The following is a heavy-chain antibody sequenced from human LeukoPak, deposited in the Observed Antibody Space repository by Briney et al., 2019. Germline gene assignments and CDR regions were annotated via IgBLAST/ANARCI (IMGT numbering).Heavy chain of an antibody. D-gene: IGHD3-3*01. Sequence: SETLSLTCSASGASISTHFWTWIRQPPGKGLEWIGYVYDSVYTKYNTSLRSRVTISTDTSKNEFSLRLRSVTVSDTAVYYCARMALLSGYADYWGQGILVTVSS. CDR3: ARMALLSGYADY. V-gene: IGHV4-59*11. J-gene: IGHJ4*02. CDR1: GASISTHF. CDR2: VYDSVYT.